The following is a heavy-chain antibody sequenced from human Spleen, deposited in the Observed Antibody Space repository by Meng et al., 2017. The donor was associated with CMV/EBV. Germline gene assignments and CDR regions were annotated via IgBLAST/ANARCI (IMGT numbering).Heavy chain of an antibody. V-gene: IGHV3-20*03. CDR2: ITWNGGTT. Sequence: FTRDEHSRSWVRQAPGKGLEWVSGITWNGGTTTYVDSVKGRFTISRDNAKKSLYLQMNNLKSEDTAFYYCARGRTDYGDYTLDWFDAWGQGTLVTVSS. J-gene: IGHJ5*02. CDR3: ARGRTDYGDYTLDWFDA. CDR1: FTRDEHS. D-gene: IGHD4-17*01.